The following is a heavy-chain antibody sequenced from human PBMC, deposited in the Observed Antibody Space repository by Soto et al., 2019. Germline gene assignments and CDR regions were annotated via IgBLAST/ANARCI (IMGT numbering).Heavy chain of an antibody. J-gene: IGHJ6*03. V-gene: IGHV6-1*01. CDR1: GDSVSSNSAA. Sequence: PSQTLSLTCAISGDSVSSNSAAWNWIRLSPSRGLEWLARTYYRSRWYNDYAVSVRSRITVNPDTSKNQFSLQLTSVTPEDTAVYYCAGTTSQEWSYMDVWGKETTLTVSS. CDR3: AGTTSQEWSYMDV. D-gene: IGHD1-7*01. CDR2: TYYRSRWYN.